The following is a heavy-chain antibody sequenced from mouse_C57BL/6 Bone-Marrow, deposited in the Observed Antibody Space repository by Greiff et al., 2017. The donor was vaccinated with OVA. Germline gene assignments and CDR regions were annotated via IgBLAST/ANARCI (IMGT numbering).Heavy chain of an antibody. CDR2: ISYDGSN. CDR1: GYSITSGYY. D-gene: IGHD2-3*01. J-gene: IGHJ4*01. V-gene: IGHV3-6*01. Sequence: VQLKESGPGLVKPSQSLSLTCSVTGYSITSGYYWNWIRQFPGNKLEWMGYISYDGSNNYNPSLKNRISITRDTSKNQIFLKLNSVTTEDTATYYCARFWLLGYYAMDYWGQGTSVTVSS. CDR3: ARFWLLGYYAMDY.